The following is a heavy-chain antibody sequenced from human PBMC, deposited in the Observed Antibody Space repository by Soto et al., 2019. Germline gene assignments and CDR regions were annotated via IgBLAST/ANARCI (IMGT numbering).Heavy chain of an antibody. J-gene: IGHJ4*02. Sequence: GGSLRLSCAASGFTVSSNYMSWVRQAPGKGLEWVSVIYSGGSTYYADSVKGRFTISRDNSKNTLYLQMNSLRAEDTAVYYCAREIAALGRGTDYWGQGTLVTVSS. D-gene: IGHD6-6*01. CDR1: GFTVSSNY. CDR2: IYSGGST. V-gene: IGHV3-66*01. CDR3: AREIAALGRGTDY.